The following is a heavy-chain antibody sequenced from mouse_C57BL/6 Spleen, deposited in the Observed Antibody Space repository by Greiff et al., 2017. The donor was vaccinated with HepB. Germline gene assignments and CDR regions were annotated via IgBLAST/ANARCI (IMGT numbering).Heavy chain of an antibody. V-gene: IGHV1-50*01. J-gene: IGHJ2*01. CDR1: GYTFTSYW. CDR2: IDPSDSYT. Sequence: QVQLQQSGAELVKPGASVKLSCKASGYTFTSYWMQWVKQRPGQGLEWIGEIDPSDSYTNYNQKFKGKATLTVDTSSSTAYMQLSSLTSEDSAVYYCARRGLDYWGQGTTLTVSS. CDR3: ARRGLDY.